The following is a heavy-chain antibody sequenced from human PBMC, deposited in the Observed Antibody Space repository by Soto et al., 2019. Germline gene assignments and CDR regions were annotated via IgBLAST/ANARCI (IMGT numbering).Heavy chain of an antibody. D-gene: IGHD3-10*01. J-gene: IGHJ4*02. Sequence: QVQLEQSGAEVKKPGASVKVSCQTSGYTFTSYTLHWVRQAPGQGLEWLGWINAGNGREKYSQRFQDRVSLSTDRSTRTAFMEIRDPRSEDTAVYYCARGGGWVGEASFDTWGQGTLVIVSS. CDR2: INAGNGRE. CDR1: GYTFTSYT. CDR3: ARGGGWVGEASFDT. V-gene: IGHV1-3*01.